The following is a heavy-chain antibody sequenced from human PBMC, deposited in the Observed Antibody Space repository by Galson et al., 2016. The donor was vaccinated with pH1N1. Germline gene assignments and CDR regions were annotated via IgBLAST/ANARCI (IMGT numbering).Heavy chain of an antibody. V-gene: IGHV3-30*04. CDR3: ASDSEYSGDEGVH. J-gene: IGHJ4*02. Sequence: SLRLSCAASGFTFTAYYMHWVRQAPGKGLEWVAGLYYDGTNEYYAASVKGRFTITRDTTQSTVYLQMNSLRTEDTAVYYCASDSEYSGDEGVHWAQGTLVIVSS. CDR1: GFTFTAYY. D-gene: IGHD5-12*01. CDR2: LYYDGTNE.